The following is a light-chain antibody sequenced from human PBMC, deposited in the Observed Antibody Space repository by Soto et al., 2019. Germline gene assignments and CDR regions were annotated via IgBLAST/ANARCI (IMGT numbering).Light chain of an antibody. CDR3: SSYARGNNFHVV. CDR2: EVS. J-gene: IGLJ2*01. Sequence: QSALTQPPSASGSPGQSVTISCTGTSSDVGGYNYVSWYQQHPGKAPKLMIYEVSKWPSGVPDRFSGSKSGNTASLTVSGLQAEDQADYYCSSYARGNNFHVVFGGGTKLTVL. CDR1: SSDVGGYNY. V-gene: IGLV2-8*01.